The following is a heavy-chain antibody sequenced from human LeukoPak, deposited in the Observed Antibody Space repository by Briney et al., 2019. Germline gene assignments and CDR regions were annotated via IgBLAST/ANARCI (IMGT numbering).Heavy chain of an antibody. J-gene: IGHJ4*02. V-gene: IGHV3-66*01. CDR2: IYSGGGT. CDR3: VRDAS. Sequence: GGSLRLSCAVSGVTVSSNHMSWVRQAPGKGLEWASAIYSGGGTYYADSVKGRFTLSRDISKNTLYLQTNSLRAEDTAVYYCVRDASWGQGTLVTVSS. CDR1: GVTVSSNH.